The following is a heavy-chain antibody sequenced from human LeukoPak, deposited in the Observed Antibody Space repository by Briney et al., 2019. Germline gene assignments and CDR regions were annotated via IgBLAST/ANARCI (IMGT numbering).Heavy chain of an antibody. V-gene: IGHV4-34*01. Sequence: PETLSLTCAVYGGSFSGYYWSWIRQPPGKGLEWIGEINHSGSTNYNPSLKSRVTISVDTSKNQFSLKLSSVTAADTAVYYCARGRYYYGSGSYYPKGFDYWGQGTLVTVSS. CDR3: ARGRYYYGSGSYYPKGFDY. CDR1: GGSFSGYY. CDR2: INHSGST. J-gene: IGHJ4*02. D-gene: IGHD3-10*01.